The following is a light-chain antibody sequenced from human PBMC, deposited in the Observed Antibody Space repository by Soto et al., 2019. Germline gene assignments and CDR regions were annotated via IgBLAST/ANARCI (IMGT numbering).Light chain of an antibody. Sequence: QSALTQPPSASGSPGQSVTISCTGTSSDVGGYDYVSWYQQHPGKAPKVMIYDVNKRPSGVPDRFSGSKSGNTASLTVSGLQAEDEAVYYCSSHAGSNNAFVFGTGTKLTVL. J-gene: IGLJ1*01. V-gene: IGLV2-8*01. CDR1: SSDVGGYDY. CDR2: DVN. CDR3: SSHAGSNNAFV.